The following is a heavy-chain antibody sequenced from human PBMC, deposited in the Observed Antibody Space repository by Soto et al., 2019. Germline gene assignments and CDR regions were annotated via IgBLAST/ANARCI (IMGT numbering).Heavy chain of an antibody. V-gene: IGHV3-33*01. CDR3: ARDKTIGGRFFDY. CDR1: GFTFNSFG. D-gene: IGHD3-9*01. CDR2: IWYDGSNK. J-gene: IGHJ4*02. Sequence: QVQLVESGGGVVQPGRSLRLSCAASGFTFNSFGMHWVRQAPGKGLEWVAVIWYDGSNKYYADSVKGRFTISRDNSKNTLYLQMESLRAEDTAVYYCARDKTIGGRFFDYWGQGSLVTVSS.